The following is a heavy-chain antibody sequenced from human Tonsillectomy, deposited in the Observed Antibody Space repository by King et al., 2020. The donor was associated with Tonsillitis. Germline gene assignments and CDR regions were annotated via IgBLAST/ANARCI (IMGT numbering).Heavy chain of an antibody. CDR3: ARDLQGQNDY. V-gene: IGHV3-30*04. J-gene: IGHJ4*02. CDR2: ISYDGSNR. D-gene: IGHD4-11*01. CDR1: GFTFSSYA. Sequence: VQLVESGGGVVQPGRSLRLSCAASGFTFSSYAMHWVRLAPGKGLEWVAVISYDGSNRYYADSVKGRFTISRDNSKNTLYMQVNSLRTEDTAVYYCARDLQGQNDYWGQGTLVTVSS.